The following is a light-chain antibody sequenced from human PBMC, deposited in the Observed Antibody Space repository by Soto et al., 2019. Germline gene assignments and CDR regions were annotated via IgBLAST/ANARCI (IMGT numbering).Light chain of an antibody. CDR2: DAS. CDR1: QSVRTY. CDR3: HQRSKWPLT. J-gene: IGKJ4*01. V-gene: IGKV3-11*01. Sequence: EIVLTQSPATLSLSPGERATLSCRASQSVRTYLAWYQQKPGQAPRLLIYDASNRAADIPDRFSGSGSGTDFTLTNSSLDPEDFAVYYCHQRSKWPLTFGGGTKVEIK.